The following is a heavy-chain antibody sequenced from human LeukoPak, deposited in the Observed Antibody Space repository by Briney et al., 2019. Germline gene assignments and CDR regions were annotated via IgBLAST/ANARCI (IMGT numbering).Heavy chain of an antibody. CDR2: ISAYNGNT. Sequence: ASVKVSCKASGGTFSSYGISWVRQAPGQGLEWMGWISAYNGNTNYAQKLQGRVTMTTDTSTSTAYMELRSLRSDDTAVYYCARDSYCGGDCYSGRNFDYWGQGTLVTVSS. CDR3: ARDSYCGGDCYSGRNFDY. J-gene: IGHJ4*02. V-gene: IGHV1-18*01. CDR1: GGTFSSYG. D-gene: IGHD2-21*01.